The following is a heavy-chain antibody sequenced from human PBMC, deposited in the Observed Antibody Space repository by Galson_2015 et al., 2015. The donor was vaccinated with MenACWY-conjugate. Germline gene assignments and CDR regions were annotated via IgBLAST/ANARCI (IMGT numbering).Heavy chain of an antibody. V-gene: IGHV3-30*02. J-gene: IGHJ1*01. CDR2: IRYDGSKK. CDR1: GFTFSSYA. CDR3: TRDHYGDFDEYFQV. D-gene: IGHD4-17*01. Sequence: SLRLSCAASGFTFSSYAMHWVRQAPGKGLEWVAFIRYDGSKKKYAEPVKGRFTISRDQSKNTLSLQMNSLRPEDTAVYYCTRDHYGDFDEYFQVWGQGTRVTVSP.